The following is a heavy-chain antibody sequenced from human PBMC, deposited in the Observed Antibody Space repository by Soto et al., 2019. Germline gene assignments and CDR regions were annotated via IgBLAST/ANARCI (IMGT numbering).Heavy chain of an antibody. D-gene: IGHD3-3*01. CDR1: GGTFSSYA. CDR3: ARHIFLEWFNWFDP. V-gene: IGHV1-69*06. J-gene: IGHJ5*02. Sequence: ASVKVSCKASGGTFSSYAMSWVRQAPGQGLEWMGGIIPIFGTANYAQKFQGRVTITADKSTSTAYMELSSLRSEDTAVYYCARHIFLEWFNWFDPWGQGTLVTVSS. CDR2: IIPIFGTA.